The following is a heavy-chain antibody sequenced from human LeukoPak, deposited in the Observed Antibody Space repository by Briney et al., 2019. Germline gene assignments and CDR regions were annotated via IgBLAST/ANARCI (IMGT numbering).Heavy chain of an antibody. D-gene: IGHD1-1*01. Sequence: PGGSLRLSCAASGFTFDDYAMHWVRQAPGKGLEWVAVMWYDGINKYYADSVMGRSTISRDNSKDTLYLQMNSLRVEDTAVYYCARDSTGLDYWGQGTLVTVSS. V-gene: IGHV3-33*08. J-gene: IGHJ4*02. CDR1: GFTFDDYA. CDR2: MWYDGINK. CDR3: ARDSTGLDY.